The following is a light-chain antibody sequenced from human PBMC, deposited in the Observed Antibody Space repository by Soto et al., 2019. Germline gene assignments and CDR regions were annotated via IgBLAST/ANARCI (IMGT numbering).Light chain of an antibody. CDR2: GAS. CDR1: QSVSSSY. Sequence: EIVLTQSPGTLSLSPGGRAALSCRASQSVSSSYLAWYQQKPGQAPRLLIYGASSRATGIPDRFSGSGSGTDFSLTISRLEPEDFAVYYCQQYGSSPLTFGQGTKVELK. J-gene: IGKJ1*01. CDR3: QQYGSSPLT. V-gene: IGKV3-20*01.